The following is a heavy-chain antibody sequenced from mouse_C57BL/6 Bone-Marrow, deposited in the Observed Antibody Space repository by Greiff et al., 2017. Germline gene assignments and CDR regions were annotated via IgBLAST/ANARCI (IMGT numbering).Heavy chain of an antibody. CDR2: IDPENGDT. D-gene: IGHD2-4*01. CDR3: TIYCDYVYFDY. CDR1: GFNIKDDY. V-gene: IGHV14-4*01. J-gene: IGHJ2*01. Sequence: VQLQQSGAELVRPGASVKLSCTASGFNIKDDYMHWVKQRPEQGLEWIGWIDPENGDTEYASKFQGKATITADTSSNTAYLQLSSLTSEDTAVYYCTIYCDYVYFDYWGQGTTLTVSS.